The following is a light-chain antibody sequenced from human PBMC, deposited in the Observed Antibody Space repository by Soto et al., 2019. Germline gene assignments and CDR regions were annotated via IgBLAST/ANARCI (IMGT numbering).Light chain of an antibody. CDR3: QQYSSYLWS. CDR1: QSISSW. V-gene: IGKV1-5*03. Sequence: DIQMTQSPSTLSASVGDRVTITCRASQSISSWLAWYQQKSGKAPKLLIYKASSLESGVPSRFSGSESGTVFTLTISSLQPDDFATYYCQQYSSYLWSFGQGTKVEI. CDR2: KAS. J-gene: IGKJ1*01.